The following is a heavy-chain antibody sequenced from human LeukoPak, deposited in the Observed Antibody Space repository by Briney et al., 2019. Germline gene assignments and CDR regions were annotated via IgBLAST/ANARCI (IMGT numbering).Heavy chain of an antibody. CDR1: GVSIFSYY. CDR3: ASTYYYDSSGILFQH. D-gene: IGHD3-22*01. V-gene: IGHV4-59*08. Sequence: SETLSLTCSVSGVSIFSYYWNWIRQPPGKGLEWIGYIYYSGSTNYNPSLKSRVTISVDTSKNQFSLKLSSVTAADTAVYYCASTYYYDSSGILFQHWGQGTLVTVSS. CDR2: IYYSGST. J-gene: IGHJ1*01.